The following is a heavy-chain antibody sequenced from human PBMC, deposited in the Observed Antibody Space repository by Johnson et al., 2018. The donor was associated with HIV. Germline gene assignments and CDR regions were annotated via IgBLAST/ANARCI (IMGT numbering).Heavy chain of an antibody. J-gene: IGHJ3*02. CDR3: ARVLRLPRLGAFDI. V-gene: IGHV3-9*01. Sequence: VQLVESGGGLVKPGRSLRLSCVASGFNFADYAMHWVRQVPGKGLEWVSGISWNSGSIGYADSVKGRCITSRDNAKNSLYLQMNSLRAEDTAVYYCARVLRLPRLGAFDIWGQGTMVTVSS. CDR2: ISWNSGSI. CDR1: GFNFADYA. D-gene: IGHD5-12*01.